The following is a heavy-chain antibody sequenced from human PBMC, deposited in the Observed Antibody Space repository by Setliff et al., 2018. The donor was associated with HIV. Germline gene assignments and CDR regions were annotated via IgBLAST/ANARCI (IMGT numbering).Heavy chain of an antibody. V-gene: IGHV4-34*01. CDR2: INYSGGT. Sequence: SETLSLTCAVYGGSFSGYYWSWIRQPPGKGLEWIGEINYSGGTNYNPSLKSRVTISVDTSKNQFSLELSSVIAADTAVYYCAREPAAIQGAYYYYYLDVWGKGTAVTSP. CDR3: AREPAAIQGAYYYYYLDV. J-gene: IGHJ6*03. D-gene: IGHD2-2*02. CDR1: GGSFSGYY.